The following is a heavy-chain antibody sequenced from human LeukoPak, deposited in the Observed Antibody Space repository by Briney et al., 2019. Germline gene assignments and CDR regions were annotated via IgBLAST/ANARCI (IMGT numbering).Heavy chain of an antibody. CDR1: GFTFNNYG. CDR3: AKDRETTASGTFDF. J-gene: IGHJ4*02. D-gene: IGHD6-13*01. CDR2: ISDDGRNK. V-gene: IGHV3-30*18. Sequence: GRSLRLPCAASGFTFNNYGMHYVRQAPGKGLEWVAVISDDGRNKNYADSVKGRFTISRDSSNNTLYLQMNSLRAEDTGVYFCAKDRETTASGTFDFRGQGTLVTVSS.